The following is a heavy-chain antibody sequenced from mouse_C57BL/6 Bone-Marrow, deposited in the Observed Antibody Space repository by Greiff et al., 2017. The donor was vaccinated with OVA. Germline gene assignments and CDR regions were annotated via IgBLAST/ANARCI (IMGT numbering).Heavy chain of an antibody. CDR1: GYTFTSYG. V-gene: IGHV1-81*01. CDR3: ARRDYYGSSFAY. CDR2: IYPRSGNT. J-gene: IGHJ3*01. D-gene: IGHD1-1*01. Sequence: ESGAELARPGASVKLSCKASGYTFTSYGISWVKQRTGQGLEWIGEIYPRSGNTYYNEKFKGKATLTADKSSSTAYMELRSLTSEDSAVYFCARRDYYGSSFAYWGQGTLVTVSA.